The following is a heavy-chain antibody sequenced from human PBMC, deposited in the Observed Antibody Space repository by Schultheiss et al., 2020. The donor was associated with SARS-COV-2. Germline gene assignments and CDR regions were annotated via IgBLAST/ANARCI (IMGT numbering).Heavy chain of an antibody. CDR1: GFIFSSYA. D-gene: IGHD5-12*01. J-gene: IGHJ4*02. Sequence: GESLKISCAASGFIFSSYALYWVRQAPGKGLEWVSTISGSGDNTYYADSVKGRFTISRDSSKNTLYLQMNSLRADDTAVYYCAKDFSGHYHPPLNYFDYWGQGTLFTVSS. CDR3: AKDFSGHYHPPLNYFDY. V-gene: IGHV3-23*01. CDR2: ISGSGDNT.